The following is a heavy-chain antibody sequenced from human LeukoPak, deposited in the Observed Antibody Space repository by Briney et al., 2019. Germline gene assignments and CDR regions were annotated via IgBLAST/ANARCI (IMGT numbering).Heavy chain of an antibody. D-gene: IGHD6-19*01. V-gene: IGHV4-59*01. CDR1: GGSISSYY. CDR3: ARGRGQWLPEFDY. J-gene: IGHJ4*02. CDR2: IYYSGST. Sequence: SETLSLTCTVSGGSISSYYWSWIRQPPGKGLEWIGYIYYSGSTNYNPSLKSRVTISVDTSKNQFSLKLSSVTAADTAVYYCARGRGQWLPEFDYWGQGTLVTVSS.